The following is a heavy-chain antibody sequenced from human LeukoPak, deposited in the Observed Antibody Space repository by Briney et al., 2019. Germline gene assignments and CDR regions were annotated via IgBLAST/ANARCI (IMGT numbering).Heavy chain of an antibody. J-gene: IGHJ6*03. CDR3: TTGGGYDFWSQYYYYYMDV. CDR1: GFTFSSYG. Sequence: PGGSLRLSCAASGFTFSSYGMHWVRQAPGKGLEWVGRIKSKTDGGTTDYAAPVKGRFTISRDDSKNTLYLQMNSLKTEDTAVYYCTTGGGYDFWSQYYYYYMDVWGKGTTVTVSS. CDR2: IKSKTDGGTT. D-gene: IGHD3-3*01. V-gene: IGHV3-15*01.